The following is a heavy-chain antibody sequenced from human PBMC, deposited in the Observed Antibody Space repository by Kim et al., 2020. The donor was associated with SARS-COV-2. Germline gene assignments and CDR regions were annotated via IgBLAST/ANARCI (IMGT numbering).Heavy chain of an antibody. CDR3: ARGESGSSWYTYGMDV. CDR2: ISGSGGST. V-gene: IGHV3-48*03. Sequence: GGSLRLSCAASGFPFGSYEMNWVRQAPGKGLEWVSYISGSGGSTYYADSLKGRFIISRDSAKNSLYLQMNSLRAEDTAVYYCARGESGSSWYTYGMDVWGQGTTVTVSS. D-gene: IGHD6-13*01. J-gene: IGHJ6*02. CDR1: GFPFGSYE.